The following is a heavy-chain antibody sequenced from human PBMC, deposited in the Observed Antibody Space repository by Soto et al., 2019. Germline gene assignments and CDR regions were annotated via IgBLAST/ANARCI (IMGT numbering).Heavy chain of an antibody. CDR3: AKESGVGYNLQSYFDY. Sequence: QVQLVESGGGVVQPGRSLRLSCTASGFTFSSYGMHWVRQAPGKGLEWVAVMAYDGRNKFYADSVKGRFTISRDNSKNTLYLQMNSLIADDTAVYYCAKESGVGYNLQSYFDYWGQGTLVTVSS. CDR1: GFTFSSYG. CDR2: MAYDGRNK. V-gene: IGHV3-30*18. D-gene: IGHD5-12*01. J-gene: IGHJ4*02.